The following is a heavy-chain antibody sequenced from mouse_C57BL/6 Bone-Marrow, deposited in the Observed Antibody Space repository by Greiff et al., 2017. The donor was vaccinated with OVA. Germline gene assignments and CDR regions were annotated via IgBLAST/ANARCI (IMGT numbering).Heavy chain of an antibody. CDR2: IYPGSGNT. CDR1: GYSFTSYY. V-gene: IGHV1-66*01. D-gene: IGHD1-1*01. Sequence: VQLQQSGPELVKPGASVKISCKASGYSFTSYYIYWVKQRPGQGLEWIGWIYPGSGNTKYNEKFKGKATLTADTSSSTAYMQLSSLTSEDSAVYYCARPRDYGSRRWYFDVWGTGTTVTVSS. CDR3: ARPRDYGSRRWYFDV. J-gene: IGHJ1*03.